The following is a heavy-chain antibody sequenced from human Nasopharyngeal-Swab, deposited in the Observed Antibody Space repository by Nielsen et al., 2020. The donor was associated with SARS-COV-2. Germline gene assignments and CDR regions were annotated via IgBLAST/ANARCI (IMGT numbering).Heavy chain of an antibody. CDR2: IYYSRST. J-gene: IGHJ4*02. Sequence: SETLSLTCTVCGGAVSSGSYYWIWIRKPPGKGLEWIGYIYYSRSTNYNPSLKSRVTISVDPSKNQFSLKLSSVTAADTVVYYCARSGDDFWSGYFDYWGQGTLVTVSS. D-gene: IGHD3-3*01. V-gene: IGHV4-61*01. CDR3: ARSGDDFWSGYFDY. CDR1: GGAVSSGSYY.